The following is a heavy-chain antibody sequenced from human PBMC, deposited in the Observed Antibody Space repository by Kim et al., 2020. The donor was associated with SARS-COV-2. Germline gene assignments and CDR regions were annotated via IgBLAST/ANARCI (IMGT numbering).Heavy chain of an antibody. CDR2: ISGSGGST. J-gene: IGHJ4*02. V-gene: IGHV3-23*01. CDR1: GFAFSSYA. Sequence: GGSLRLSCAASGFAFSSYAMSWVRQAPGKGLEWVSTISGSGGSTYYADSVKGRFTISRDNSKNTLYLQMNSLRAEDTAVYYCAKGISGDSSGYCDYWGQGTLVTVSS. CDR3: AKGISGDSSGYCDY. D-gene: IGHD3-22*01.